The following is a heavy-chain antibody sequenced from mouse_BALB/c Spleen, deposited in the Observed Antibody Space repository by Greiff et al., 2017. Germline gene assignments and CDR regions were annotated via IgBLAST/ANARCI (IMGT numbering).Heavy chain of an antibody. CDR1: GFTFSSYY. D-gene: IGHD2-4*01. CDR2: INSNGGST. CDR3: ARREAYYDFAY. J-gene: IGHJ3*01. V-gene: IGHV5-6-2*01. Sequence: EVKLVESGGGLVKPGGSLKLSCAASGFTFSSYYMSWVRQTPEKRLELVAAINSNGGSTYYPDTVKGRFTISRDNAKNTLYLQMSSLKSEDTALCYCARREAYYDFAYWGQGTLVTVSA.